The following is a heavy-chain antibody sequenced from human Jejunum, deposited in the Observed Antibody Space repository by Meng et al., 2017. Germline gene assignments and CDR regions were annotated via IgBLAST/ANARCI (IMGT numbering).Heavy chain of an antibody. CDR2: INYSGST. V-gene: IGHV4-39*07. CDR1: GGSISSSGYY. D-gene: IGHD3-22*01. CDR3: ARAFRYYDTSGSPYYFDY. J-gene: IGHJ4*02. Sequence: SDTRSLTCTVSGGSISSSGYYWGWIRQPPGKGREWIGNINYSGSTYYKASLKSRVTISVDTSKNQFSMKLSSVTAADTAVYYCARAFRYYDTSGSPYYFDYWGQGTLVTVSS.